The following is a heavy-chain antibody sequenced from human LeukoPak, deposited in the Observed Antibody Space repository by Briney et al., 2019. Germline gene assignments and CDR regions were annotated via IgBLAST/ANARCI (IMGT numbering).Heavy chain of an antibody. V-gene: IGHV6-1*01. Sequence: SQTLSLTCAISGDSVSSKTATWNWIRQSPSRGLEWLGRTYFRSKWYYDYAMFVKGRVTINPDTSKNHFSLHLDSVTPEDTAVYYCARDHWYDILSFDYWGQGTLVTVSS. D-gene: IGHD3-9*01. CDR1: GDSVSSKTAT. CDR3: ARDHWYDILSFDY. CDR2: TYFRSKWYY. J-gene: IGHJ4*02.